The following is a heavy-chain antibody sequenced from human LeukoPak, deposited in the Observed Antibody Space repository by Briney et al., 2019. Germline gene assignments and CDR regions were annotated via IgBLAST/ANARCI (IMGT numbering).Heavy chain of an antibody. J-gene: IGHJ1*01. CDR2: MNPNSGNT. CDR1: GYTFTSYD. Sequence: GASVKVSCKASGYTFTSYDINWVRQATGQGLEWMGWMNPNSGNTGYAQKFQGRVTMTRNTSISTAYMELSSLRSEDTAVYYCARLGGACSGGSCYEYFQHWGQGTLVTVSS. V-gene: IGHV1-8*01. D-gene: IGHD2-15*01. CDR3: ARLGGACSGGSCYEYFQH.